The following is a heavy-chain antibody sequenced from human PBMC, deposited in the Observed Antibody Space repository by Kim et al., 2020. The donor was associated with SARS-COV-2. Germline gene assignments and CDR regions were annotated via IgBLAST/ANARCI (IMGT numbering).Heavy chain of an antibody. CDR2: ISGSGGST. V-gene: IGHV3-23*01. D-gene: IGHD6-13*01. CDR3: AKDGSSSSWYYYYYMDV. J-gene: IGHJ6*03. CDR1: GFTFSSYA. Sequence: GVSLRLSCAASGFTFSSYAMSWVRQAPGKGLEWVSAISGSGGSTYYADSVKGRFTISRDNSKNTLYLQMNSLRAEDTAVYYCAKDGSSSSWYYYYYMDVWGKGTTVPVSS.